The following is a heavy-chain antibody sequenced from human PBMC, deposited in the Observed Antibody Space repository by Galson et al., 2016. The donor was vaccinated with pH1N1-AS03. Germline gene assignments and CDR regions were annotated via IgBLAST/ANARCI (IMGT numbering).Heavy chain of an antibody. J-gene: IGHJ4*02. Sequence: SLRLSCATSGFIFKDFGMHWVRETSGKRLEWVAGIWYEGSVKEYADSVKGRFNISRDNSRNTLFLQMEGLRAEDTGVYYCAKDPGYYDSKAPIDKWGQGTLVTVSS. V-gene: IGHV3-33*03. CDR1: GFIFKDFG. CDR2: IWYEGSVK. CDR3: AKDPGYYDSKAPIDK. D-gene: IGHD3-10*01.